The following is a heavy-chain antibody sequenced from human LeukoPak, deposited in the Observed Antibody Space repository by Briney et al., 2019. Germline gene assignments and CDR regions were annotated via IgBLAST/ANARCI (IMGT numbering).Heavy chain of an antibody. D-gene: IGHD1-26*01. Sequence: PSETLSLTCAVSGGSISSGGYSWSWIRQPPGKGLEWIGYIYHSGSTYYNPSLKSRVTISVDRSKNQFSLKLSSVTAADTAVYYCARRAVGNDAFDIWGQGTMVTVSS. V-gene: IGHV4-30-2*01. CDR1: GGSISSGGYS. CDR3: ARRAVGNDAFDI. CDR2: IYHSGST. J-gene: IGHJ3*02.